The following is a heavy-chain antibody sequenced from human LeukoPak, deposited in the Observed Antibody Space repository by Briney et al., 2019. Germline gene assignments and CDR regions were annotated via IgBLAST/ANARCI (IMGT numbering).Heavy chain of an antibody. CDR2: IYYSGST. D-gene: IGHD2-15*01. Sequence: SETLSLTCTVSGGSISSYYWSWIRQPPGKGLEWIGYIYYSGSTYYNPSLKSRVTISVDTSKNQFSLKLSSVTAADTAVYYCARDHCSGGSCYSEFAFDIWGQGTMVTVSS. J-gene: IGHJ3*02. V-gene: IGHV4-59*12. CDR3: ARDHCSGGSCYSEFAFDI. CDR1: GGSISSYY.